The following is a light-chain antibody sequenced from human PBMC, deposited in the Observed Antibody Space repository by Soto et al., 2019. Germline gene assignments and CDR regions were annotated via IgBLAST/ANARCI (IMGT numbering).Light chain of an antibody. CDR2: TNN. V-gene: IGLV1-44*01. J-gene: IGLJ3*02. CDR1: SSNIGSNN. Sequence: QSVLTQPPSASGTPGQRVTISCSGSSSNIGSNNVNWYQHLPGTAPKLLIYTNNQRPSGVPDRFSGSESGSSASLAISGPQSEDEADYYYAAWDDTLNGRVFGGGTKLTVL. CDR3: AAWDDTLNGRV.